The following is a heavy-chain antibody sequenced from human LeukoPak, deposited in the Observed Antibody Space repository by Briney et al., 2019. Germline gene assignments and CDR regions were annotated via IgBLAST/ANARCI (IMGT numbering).Heavy chain of an antibody. CDR2: IYSGGST. J-gene: IGHJ3*02. D-gene: IGHD2-2*01. CDR1: GFTVSSNY. CDR3: ARDVKGYCSSTSCRPYDAFDI. V-gene: IGHV3-66*01. Sequence: GGSLRLSCAASGFTVSSNYMSWVRQAPGKGLEWVSVIYSGGSTYYADSVKGRFTISRDNSKNTLYLQMNSLRAEDTAVYYCARDVKGYCSSTSCRPYDAFDIWGQGTMVTVSS.